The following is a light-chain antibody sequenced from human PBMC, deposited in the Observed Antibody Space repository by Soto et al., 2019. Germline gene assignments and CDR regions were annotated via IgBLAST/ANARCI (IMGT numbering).Light chain of an antibody. CDR2: DAS. Sequence: EIVLTQSPGTLSLSPGERATLSCRASQSVPKNFLAWYQQKRGQAPRLLVYDASSRATGTPDRFSGSGSGTYFTFTISSLEPEDFAVDYFYHYAWFPHTFGQATNVEIK. V-gene: IGKV3-20*01. CDR1: QSVPKNF. CDR3: YHYAWFPHT. J-gene: IGKJ1*01.